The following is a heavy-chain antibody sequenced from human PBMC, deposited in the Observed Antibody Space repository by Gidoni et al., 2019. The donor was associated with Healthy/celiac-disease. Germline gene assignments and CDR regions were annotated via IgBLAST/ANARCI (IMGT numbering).Heavy chain of an antibody. CDR1: GYTLTELS. CDR2: FDPEDGET. D-gene: IGHD3-22*01. Sequence: KVSCKVSGYTLTELSMHWVRQAPGKGLEWLGGFDPEDGETIYAQKFQGRVTMTEDTSTDTAYMELSSLRSEDTAVYYCATGRYYDSSAYYYYGMDVWGQGTTVTVSS. J-gene: IGHJ6*02. V-gene: IGHV1-24*01. CDR3: ATGRYYDSSAYYYYGMDV.